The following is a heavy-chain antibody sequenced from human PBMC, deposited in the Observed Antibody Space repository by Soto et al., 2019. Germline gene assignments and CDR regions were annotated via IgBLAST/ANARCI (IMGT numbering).Heavy chain of an antibody. CDR1: GIPISSYDW. J-gene: IGHJ5*02. D-gene: IGHD3-16*02. Sequence: QVHLEESGPGLVRPSGTLALICNVSGIPISSYDWWTWVRQTPGKGMEWIGEIYHNGRTNYNPSLKRRVSPPVDKANYQCSLNRRSLTAAETTVYYCSRGTLIGSYTSIGFYPWGPVPHVTVSS. V-gene: IGHV4-4*02. CDR2: IYHNGRT. CDR3: SRGTLIGSYTSIGFYP.